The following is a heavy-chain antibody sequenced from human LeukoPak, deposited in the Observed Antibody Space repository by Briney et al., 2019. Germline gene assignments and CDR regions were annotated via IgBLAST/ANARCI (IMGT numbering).Heavy chain of an antibody. Sequence: SVKVSCKASGGTFSSYAISWVRQAPGQGLEWTGRIIPIFGTANYAQKFQGRVTITTDESTSTAYMELSSLRSEDTAVYYCAVTLEWYPKFDYWGQGTLVTVSS. CDR3: AVTLEWYPKFDY. V-gene: IGHV1-69*05. J-gene: IGHJ4*02. CDR2: IIPIFGTA. D-gene: IGHD3-3*01. CDR1: GGTFSSYA.